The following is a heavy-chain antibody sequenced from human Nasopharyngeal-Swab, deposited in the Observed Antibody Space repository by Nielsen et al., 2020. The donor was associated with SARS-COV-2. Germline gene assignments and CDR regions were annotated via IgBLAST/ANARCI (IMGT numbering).Heavy chain of an antibody. CDR1: GFTFSSYA. J-gene: IGHJ5*02. D-gene: IGHD1-1*01. CDR3: AKVNWNRKREGRDR. CDR2: INNGKT. V-gene: IGHV3-23*05. Sequence: GGSLRLSCAASGFTFSSYAMRWVSQAPGKGLEWVASINNGKTFYADFVEGRFTISRDDSKSTLYLQMNSLTGEDTATYYCAKVNWNRKREGRDRWGPGTLVTVSS.